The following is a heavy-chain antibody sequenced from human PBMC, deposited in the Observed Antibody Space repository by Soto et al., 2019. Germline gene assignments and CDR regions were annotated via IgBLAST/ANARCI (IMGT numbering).Heavy chain of an antibody. Sequence: QVQLVQSGAEVKKPGASVKVSCKASGYTFTSYAMHWVRQAPGQRLEWMGWFNAGNGNTKYSQKFQGRVTITRDTSASTADMELSSLRSEATAVYYCASDWYASSGYINWFDPWGQGTLVTVSS. V-gene: IGHV1-3*01. J-gene: IGHJ5*02. CDR3: ASDWYASSGYINWFDP. D-gene: IGHD3-22*01. CDR1: GYTFTSYA. CDR2: FNAGNGNT.